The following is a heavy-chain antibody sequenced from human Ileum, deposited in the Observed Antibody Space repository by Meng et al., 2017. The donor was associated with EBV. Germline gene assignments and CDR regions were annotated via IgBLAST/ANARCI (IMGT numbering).Heavy chain of an antibody. D-gene: IGHD2-15*01. Sequence: QVQLQASGPELVKTPETLSLTCTVSGGYISSYYWCGCGQPPGKGLEWIGYIYYSGSTNYHPSLKSRVTISVDTSKNQFSLNLSSVTAADTAVYYCARGGWSLDYWGQGTLVTVSS. CDR3: ARGGWSLDY. J-gene: IGHJ4*02. CDR1: GGYISSYY. V-gene: IGHV4-59*08. CDR2: IYYSGST.